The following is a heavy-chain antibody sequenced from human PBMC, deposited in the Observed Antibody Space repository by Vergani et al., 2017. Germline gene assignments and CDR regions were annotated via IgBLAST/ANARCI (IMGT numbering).Heavy chain of an antibody. V-gene: IGHV2-26*01. J-gene: IGHJ6*02. CDR3: ARIMVSYYDSSGYQPRRKYYYGMDV. CDR1: GFSLSNARMG. Sequence: QVTLKESGPVLVKPTETLTLTCTVSGFSLSNARMGVSWIRQPPGKALEWLAHIFSNDEKSYSTSLKSRLTISKDTSKSQVVLTMTNMDPVDTATYYCARIMVSYYDSSGYQPRRKYYYGMDVWGQGTTVTVSS. CDR2: IFSNDEK. D-gene: IGHD3-22*01.